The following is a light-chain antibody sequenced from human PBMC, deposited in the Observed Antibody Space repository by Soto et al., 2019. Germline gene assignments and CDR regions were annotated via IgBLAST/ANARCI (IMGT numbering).Light chain of an antibody. Sequence: QSVLTQPASVSGSPGQSITISCTGTSSDVGAYNYVSWYQQHPGRAPKLMIYDVTNRPSGVSSRFSGSKSGNAASLTISGLQAEDEADYYCSSYTTSTTLAVFGTGTKLTVL. V-gene: IGLV2-14*01. J-gene: IGLJ1*01. CDR1: SSDVGAYNY. CDR2: DVT. CDR3: SSYTTSTTLAV.